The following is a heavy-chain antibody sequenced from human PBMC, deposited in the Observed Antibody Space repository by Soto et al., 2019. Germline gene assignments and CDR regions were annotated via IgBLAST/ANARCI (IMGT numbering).Heavy chain of an antibody. J-gene: IGHJ5*02. V-gene: IGHV1-2*04. CDR2: INPNSGGT. CDR1: GYTFTGYY. D-gene: IGHD3-22*01. Sequence: ASVKVSCKASGYTFTGYYMHWVRQAPGQGLEWMGWINPNSGGTNYAQKFQGWVTMTRDTSISTAYMELSRLRSDDTAVYYCARGYYYDSSGPKGTTYNWFDPWGQGTLVTVSS. CDR3: ARGYYYDSSGPKGTTYNWFDP.